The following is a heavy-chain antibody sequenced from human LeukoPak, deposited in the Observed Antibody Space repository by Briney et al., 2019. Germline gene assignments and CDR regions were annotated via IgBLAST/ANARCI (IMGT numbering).Heavy chain of an antibody. V-gene: IGHV3-23*01. CDR2: ISGSGDTT. D-gene: IGHD1-26*01. Sequence: PGGSLRLSCAASGFTFSSYAMNWVRQAPGKGLEWVSFISGSGDTTYYADSVEGRFTISGDSSKNTLYLQMNSLRAEDTAVYYCAKSRGESRGASNYWGQGTLVTVSS. CDR1: GFTFSSYA. J-gene: IGHJ4*02. CDR3: AKSRGESRGASNY.